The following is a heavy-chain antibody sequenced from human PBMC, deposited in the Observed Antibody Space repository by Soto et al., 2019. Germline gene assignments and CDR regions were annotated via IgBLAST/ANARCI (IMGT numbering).Heavy chain of an antibody. CDR3: ARGITMVRGVIINYYYSGMDV. J-gene: IGHJ6*02. D-gene: IGHD3-10*01. Sequence: PSETLSLTCAVYGGSFSGYYWSWIRQPPGKGLEWIGEINHGGSTNYNPSLKSRVTISVDTSKNQFSLKLSSVNAADTAVYYCARGITMVRGVIINYYYSGMDVWGQGPTVT. CDR1: GGSFSGYY. V-gene: IGHV4-34*01. CDR2: INHGGST.